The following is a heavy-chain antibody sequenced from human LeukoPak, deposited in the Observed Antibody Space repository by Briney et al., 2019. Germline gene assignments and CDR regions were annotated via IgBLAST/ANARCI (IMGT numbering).Heavy chain of an antibody. CDR1: GFTVSSNY. J-gene: IGHJ3*02. D-gene: IGHD4-11*01. CDR2: IYSGGST. Sequence: GGSLRLSCAASGFTVSSNYMSWVRQAPGKGLEWVSVIYSGGSTYYADSVKGRFTISRDSSKNTLSLQMNSLRAEDTAVYYCAREMTTGRKGGHDAFDIWGQGTMVTVSS. V-gene: IGHV3-53*01. CDR3: AREMTTGRKGGHDAFDI.